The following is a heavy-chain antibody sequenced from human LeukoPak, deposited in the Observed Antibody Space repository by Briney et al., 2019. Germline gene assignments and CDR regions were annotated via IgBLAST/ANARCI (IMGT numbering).Heavy chain of an antibody. J-gene: IGHJ5*02. V-gene: IGHV4-34*01. CDR2: INHSGST. CDR1: GGSFSGYY. CDR3: ARGLRFDP. Sequence: SETLSLTCAVYGGSFSGYYWSWIRQPPGKGLEWIGEINHSGSTNYNPSLKSRVTISVDTSKNQFSLKLSSVTAADTAVYYCARGLRFDPWGQGTLVTVSS.